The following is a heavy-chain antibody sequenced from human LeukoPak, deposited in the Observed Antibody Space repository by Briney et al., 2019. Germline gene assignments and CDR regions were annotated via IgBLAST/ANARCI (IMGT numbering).Heavy chain of an antibody. CDR1: GYTFTSSG. CDR2: IIAYNGNT. J-gene: IGHJ4*02. D-gene: IGHD3-9*01. CDR3: AREGLAYDILTGYYRRPFDY. V-gene: IGHV1-18*01. Sequence: ASVKVSCKASGYTFTSSGISWVRQAPGQGLEWMGWIIAYNGNTNYAQKLQSRVTMTTDTSTSTAYMELRSLRSDDTAAYYCAREGLAYDILTGYYRRPFDYWGQGTLVTVSS.